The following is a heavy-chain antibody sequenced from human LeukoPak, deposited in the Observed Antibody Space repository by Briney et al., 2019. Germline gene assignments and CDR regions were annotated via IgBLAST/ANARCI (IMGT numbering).Heavy chain of an antibody. CDR1: GYTFTGYY. CDR3: ARASYSNLQSQVLY. D-gene: IGHD4-11*01. CDR2: INPNSGGT. V-gene: IGHV1-2*02. J-gene: IGHJ4*02. Sequence: ASVKVSCKASGYTFTGYYVHWVRQAPGQGLEWMGWINPNSGGTSYAQKFQGRVTMTRDTSISAAYMELSRLRSDDTAVYYCARASYSNLQSQVLYWGQGTLVTVSS.